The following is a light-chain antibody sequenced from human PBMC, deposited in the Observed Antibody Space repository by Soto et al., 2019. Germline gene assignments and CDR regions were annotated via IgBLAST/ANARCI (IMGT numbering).Light chain of an antibody. CDR1: NIGSKS. Sequence: SYELTQPPSVSVAPGQTARITCGGFNIGSKSVHWYQQKPGQAPVLVVYDDRDRPSGIPERFSGSNSGNTATLTISRVEAGDEADYYCQVWDSSSDHYVFGTGTKVTVL. CDR3: QVWDSSSDHYV. CDR2: DDR. J-gene: IGLJ1*01. V-gene: IGLV3-21*02.